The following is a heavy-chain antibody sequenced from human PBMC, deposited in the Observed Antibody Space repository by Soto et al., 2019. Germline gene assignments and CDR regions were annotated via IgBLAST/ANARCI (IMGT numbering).Heavy chain of an antibody. D-gene: IGHD4-17*01. CDR1: GGSISSGGYS. Sequence: QLQLQESGSGLVKPSQTLSLTCAVSGGSISSGGYSWSWIRQPPGKGLEWIGYIYHSGSTYYNPPLKSRVTISVDRSKNQFSLKLSAVPAADTAVYYCARSQTTVTSCDYWGQGTLVTVSS. CDR3: ARSQTTVTSCDY. CDR2: IYHSGST. V-gene: IGHV4-30-2*01. J-gene: IGHJ4*02.